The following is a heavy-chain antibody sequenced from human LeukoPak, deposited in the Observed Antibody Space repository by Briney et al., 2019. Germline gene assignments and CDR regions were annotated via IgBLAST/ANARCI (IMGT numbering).Heavy chain of an antibody. V-gene: IGHV4-34*01. Sequence: SETLSLTCAVYGGSFSGYYWSWIRQPPGKGLEWIGEISHSGSTKYNPSLKRRGTISVDTSKNQFSLKLISVTAADTAVYYCARAAVAGLSLTQDSWGQGTLVTVSS. CDR1: GGSFSGYY. D-gene: IGHD6-19*01. CDR2: ISHSGST. CDR3: ARAAVAGLSLTQDS. J-gene: IGHJ4*02.